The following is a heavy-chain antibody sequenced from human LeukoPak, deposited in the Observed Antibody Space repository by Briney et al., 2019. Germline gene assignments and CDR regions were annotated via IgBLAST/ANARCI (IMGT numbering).Heavy chain of an antibody. Sequence: GGSLRLSCAASGFTFSSYSMNWVRQAPGKGLEWVAFIRYDGSNKYYADSVKGRFTISRDNSKNTLYLRMNSLRAEDTAVYYCAKDRSPGNCGGDCYPYFDYWGQGTLVTVSS. CDR2: IRYDGSNK. D-gene: IGHD2-21*02. V-gene: IGHV3-30*02. J-gene: IGHJ4*02. CDR3: AKDRSPGNCGGDCYPYFDY. CDR1: GFTFSSYS.